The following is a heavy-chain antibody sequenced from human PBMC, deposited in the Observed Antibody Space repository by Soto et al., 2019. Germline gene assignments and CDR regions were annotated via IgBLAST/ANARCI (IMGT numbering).Heavy chain of an antibody. V-gene: IGHV3-74*01. J-gene: IGHJ1*01. CDR3: ARDLGSSWYPEYFQH. D-gene: IGHD6-13*01. CDR2: INSDGTIT. CDR1: GFPFSSYL. Sequence: GGSLRLSCAAAGFPFSSYLMHWVRQAPGKGLMWVSRINSDGTITTYADSVKGRFTISRDNAKNSLYLQMNSLRAEDTAVYYCARDLGSSWYPEYFQHWGQGTLVTVSS.